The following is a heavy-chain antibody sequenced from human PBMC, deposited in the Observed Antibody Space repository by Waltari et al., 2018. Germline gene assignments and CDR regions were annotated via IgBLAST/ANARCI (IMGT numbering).Heavy chain of an antibody. J-gene: IGHJ3*02. CDR3: AKVEGGIVTRYYALDI. V-gene: IGHV3-23*01. D-gene: IGHD3-16*02. CDR2: SSGSSSST. Sequence: EVQLLESGGGLVQPGGSLRLSCAASGFTFGTSALSWVRQAPGKGLEWISGSSGSSSSTYYADSVKGRFTISRDNSKNTLYLQMNSLRVEDTAVYFCAKVEGGIVTRYYALDIWGQGTMVTVSS. CDR1: GFTFGTSA.